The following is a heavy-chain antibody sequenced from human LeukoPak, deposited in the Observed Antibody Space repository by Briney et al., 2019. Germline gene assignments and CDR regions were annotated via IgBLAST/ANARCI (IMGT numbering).Heavy chain of an antibody. CDR2: IYYSGST. CDR3: AREKHCGGDCYIGFDP. J-gene: IGHJ5*02. V-gene: IGHV4-39*02. D-gene: IGHD2-21*02. CDR1: GGSISSGGYS. Sequence: PSETLSLTCAVSGGSISSGGYSWSWIRQPPGKGLEWIGSIYYSGSTYYNPSLKSRVTISVDTSKNQFSLKLSSVTAADTAVYYCAREKHCGGDCYIGFDPWGQGTLVTVSS.